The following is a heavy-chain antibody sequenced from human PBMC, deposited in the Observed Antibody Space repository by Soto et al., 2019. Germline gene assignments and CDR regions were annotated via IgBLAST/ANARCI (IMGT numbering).Heavy chain of an antibody. CDR3: SKRAGPAAIYPMGV. CDR2: ISGSGGST. CDR1: GITFSNYA. D-gene: IGHD2-2*01. V-gene: IGHV3-23*01. Sequence: EVQLLESGGGLVQPGGSLRLSCAASGITFSNYAMSWVRQAPGKGLEWVSAISGSGGSTYYADSVKGRFTISRDNSKNTVSLQMNSLRVEDTAVYYCSKRAGPAAIYPMGVWGQGTAVTVSS. J-gene: IGHJ6*02.